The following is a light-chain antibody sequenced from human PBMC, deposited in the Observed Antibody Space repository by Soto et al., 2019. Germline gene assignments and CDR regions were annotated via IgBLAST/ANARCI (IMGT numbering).Light chain of an antibody. CDR1: SSDIGIYKY. J-gene: IGLJ1*01. Sequence: QSALTQPASVSGSPGQSIAISCTGSSSDIGIYKYVSWYQQHPGKVAKLIIYEVTNRPTGVSNRYSGSKSGNTASLTISGLQAEDEADYYCSSYTTSSTRVFGPGTKVTVL. V-gene: IGLV2-14*01. CDR2: EVT. CDR3: SSYTTSSTRV.